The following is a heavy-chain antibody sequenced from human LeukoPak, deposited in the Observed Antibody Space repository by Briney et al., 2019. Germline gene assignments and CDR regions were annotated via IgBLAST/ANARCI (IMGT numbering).Heavy chain of an antibody. CDR3: ARGYSSGWNNYFDS. Sequence: SETLSLTCAMYGGSFCDYYWNWIRQPPGKGLEWIGEINHSGSTNYNPSLMSRVTISVDTSYHQFSLKLTSVTAADTAVYYCARGYSSGWNNYFDSWGQGTLVTVSS. CDR1: GGSFCDYY. CDR2: INHSGST. J-gene: IGHJ4*02. V-gene: IGHV4-34*01. D-gene: IGHD6-19*01.